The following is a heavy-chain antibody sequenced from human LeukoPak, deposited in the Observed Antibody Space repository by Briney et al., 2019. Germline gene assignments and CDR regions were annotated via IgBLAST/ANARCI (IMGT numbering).Heavy chain of an antibody. CDR3: ASSYGSGFDGF. J-gene: IGHJ4*02. D-gene: IGHD3-10*01. V-gene: IGHV3-33*01. Sequence: PGGSLRLSCAASGFTFSSYGMHWVRQAPGKGLEWVAVIWYDGSNKYYADSVKGRFTISRDNSKNTLYLQMNSLRAEDTAVSYCASSYGSGFDGFWGQGTLVTVSS. CDR1: GFTFSSYG. CDR2: IWYDGSNK.